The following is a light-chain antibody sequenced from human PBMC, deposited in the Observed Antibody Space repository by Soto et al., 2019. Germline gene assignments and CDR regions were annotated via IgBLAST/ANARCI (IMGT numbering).Light chain of an antibody. J-gene: IGKJ1*01. CDR3: QQSYSTPPT. CDR1: QSISSY. Sequence: DIQMTQSPSSLSASVGDRVTITCRASQSISSYLNWYQQKPGKAPKLLIYAASSLQSGVPSMFSGSGSGTDFTLTISRLQPEDFATYYCQQSYSTPPTFGQGTKVEIK. V-gene: IGKV1-39*01. CDR2: AAS.